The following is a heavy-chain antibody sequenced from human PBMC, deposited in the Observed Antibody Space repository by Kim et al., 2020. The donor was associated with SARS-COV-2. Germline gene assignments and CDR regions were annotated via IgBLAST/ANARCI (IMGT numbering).Heavy chain of an antibody. J-gene: IGHJ4*02. CDR2: ISSNGGST. Sequence: GGSLRLSCSASGFTFSSYAMHWVRQAPGKGLEYVSAISSNGGSTYYADSVKGRFTISRDTSKNTLYLQMSSLGDEDTAVYYCVKDGYSSSCTFFDYWGQGTLVTVSS. CDR3: VKDGYSSSCTFFDY. D-gene: IGHD6-13*01. V-gene: IGHV3-64D*06. CDR1: GFTFSSYA.